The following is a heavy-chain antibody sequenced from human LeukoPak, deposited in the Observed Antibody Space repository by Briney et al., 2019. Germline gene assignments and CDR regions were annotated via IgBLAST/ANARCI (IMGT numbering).Heavy chain of an antibody. D-gene: IGHD3-22*01. CDR3: ARKVVVITVGYYYYYMDV. CDR2: ISSSGSTI. Sequence: GGSPRLSCAASGFTFSSYEMNCVRQAPGKGLEWVSYISSSGSTIYYADSVKGRFTISRDNAKNSLYLQMNSLRAEDTAVYYCARKVVVITVGYYYYYMDVWGKGTRVTISS. CDR1: GFTFSSYE. V-gene: IGHV3-48*03. J-gene: IGHJ6*03.